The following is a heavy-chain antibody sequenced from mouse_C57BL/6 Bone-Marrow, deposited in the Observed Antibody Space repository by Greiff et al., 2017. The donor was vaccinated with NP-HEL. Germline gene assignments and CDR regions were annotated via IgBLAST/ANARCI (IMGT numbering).Heavy chain of an antibody. V-gene: IGHV1-81*01. CDR3: AREDYYGSSLDY. CDR1: GYTFTSYG. D-gene: IGHD1-1*01. J-gene: IGHJ2*01. Sequence: VMLVESGAELARPGASVKLSCKASGYTFTSYGISWVKQRTGQGLEWIGEIYPRSGNTYYNEKFKGKATLTADKSSSTAYMELRSLTSEDSAVYFCAREDYYGSSLDYWGQGTTLTVSS. CDR2: IYPRSGNT.